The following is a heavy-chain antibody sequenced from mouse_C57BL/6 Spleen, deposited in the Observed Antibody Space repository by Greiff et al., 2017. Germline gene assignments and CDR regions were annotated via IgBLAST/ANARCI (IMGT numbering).Heavy chain of an antibody. D-gene: IGHD2-1*01. CDR1: GYTFTDYY. V-gene: IGHV1-26*01. J-gene: IGHJ3*01. Sequence: EVQLQQSGPELVKPGASVKISCKASGYTFTDYYMNWVKQSHGKSLEWIGDLNPNNGGTSYNQKFKGKATLTVDKSSSTAYMELRSLTSEDSAVYYCARESIYYGNPAWFAYWGQGTLVTVSA. CDR2: LNPNNGGT. CDR3: ARESIYYGNPAWFAY.